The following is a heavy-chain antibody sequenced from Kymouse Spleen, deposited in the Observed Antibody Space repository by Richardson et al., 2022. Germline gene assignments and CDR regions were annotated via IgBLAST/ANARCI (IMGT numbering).Heavy chain of an antibody. CDR3: AREGEWICSSTSCTEYYYYGMDV. Sequence: QVQLQESGPGLVKPSGTLSLTCAVSGGSISSSNWWSWVRQPPGKGLEWIGEIYHSGSTNYNPSLKSRVTISVDKSKNQFSLKLSSVTAADTAVYYCAREGEWICSSTSCTEYYYYGMDVWGQGTTVTVSS. V-gene: IGHV4-4*02. J-gene: IGHJ6*02. CDR2: IYHSGST. D-gene: IGHD2-2*02. CDR1: GGSISSSNW.